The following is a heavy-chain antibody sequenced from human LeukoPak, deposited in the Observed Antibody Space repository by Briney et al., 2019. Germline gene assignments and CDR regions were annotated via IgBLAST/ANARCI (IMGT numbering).Heavy chain of an antibody. D-gene: IGHD6-13*01. Sequence: GGSLRPSCAASGFTFSSYSMNWVRQAPGKGLEWVSSISSSSSYIYYADSVKGRFTISRDNAKNSLYLQMNSLRAEDTAVYYCARGGAAAGALDYWGQGTLVTVSS. CDR3: ARGGAAAGALDY. CDR1: GFTFSSYS. V-gene: IGHV3-21*01. J-gene: IGHJ4*02. CDR2: ISSSSSYI.